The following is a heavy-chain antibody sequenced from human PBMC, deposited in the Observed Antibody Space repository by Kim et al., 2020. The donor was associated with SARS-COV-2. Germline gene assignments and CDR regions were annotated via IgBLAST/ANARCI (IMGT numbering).Heavy chain of an antibody. V-gene: IGHV4-34*01. CDR3: ARAHYDFWSGYFSRPYDY. Sequence: SRVTISVDTSKNQFSLKLSSVTAADTAVYYCARAHYDFWSGYFSRPYDYWGQGTLVTVSS. J-gene: IGHJ4*02. D-gene: IGHD3-3*01.